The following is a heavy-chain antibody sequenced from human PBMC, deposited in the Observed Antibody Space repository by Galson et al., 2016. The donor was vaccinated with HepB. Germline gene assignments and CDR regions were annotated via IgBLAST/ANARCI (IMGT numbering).Heavy chain of an antibody. CDR1: GFTFSSYG. J-gene: IGHJ4*02. V-gene: IGHV3-30*03. Sequence: SLRLSCAASGFTFSSYGMHWVRQAPGKGLECVAVISYDGSNKYYADSVKGRFTISRDNSKNTLYLQMNSLRSDDTAVYYCARGRVGATLDLDYWGQGTLVTVSS. CDR3: ARGRVGATLDLDY. CDR2: ISYDGSNK. D-gene: IGHD1-26*01.